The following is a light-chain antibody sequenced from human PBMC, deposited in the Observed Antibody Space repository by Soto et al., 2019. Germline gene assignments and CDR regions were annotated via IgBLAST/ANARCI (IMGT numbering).Light chain of an antibody. CDR1: QIIGSW. V-gene: IGKV1-5*03. CDR3: QQYNDFQYT. Sequence: DIQMTQSPSTLSASVGDGVTITCRASQIIGSWLAWYQQKPGKAPKLLIYKATNLQSGVPSRFSGSGSGTDFSLTISSLQSEDSATYFCQQYNDFQYTFGPGTKLEI. CDR2: KAT. J-gene: IGKJ2*01.